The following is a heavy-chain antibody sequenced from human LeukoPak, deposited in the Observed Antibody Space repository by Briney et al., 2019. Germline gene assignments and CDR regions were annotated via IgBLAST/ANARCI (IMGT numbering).Heavy chain of an antibody. V-gene: IGHV4-34*01. CDR2: INHSGST. CDR1: GGSFSGYY. Sequence: SETLSLTCAVYGGSFSGYYWSWIRQPPGKGLEWIGEINHSGSTNYNPSLKSRVTISVDTSKNQFSLKLSSVTAADTAVYYCARVPNRGQSSGWYVGGDYFDYWGQGTLVTVSS. CDR3: ARVPNRGQSSGWYVGGDYFDY. D-gene: IGHD6-19*01. J-gene: IGHJ4*02.